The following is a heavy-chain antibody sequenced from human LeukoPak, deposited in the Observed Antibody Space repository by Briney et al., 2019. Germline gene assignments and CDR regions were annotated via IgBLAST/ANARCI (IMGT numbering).Heavy chain of an antibody. J-gene: IGHJ4*02. D-gene: IGHD4-17*01. Sequence: PGGSLRLSCAASGFTFSSYAMSWVRQAPGKGPEWVSAISGSGGSTYYADSVKGRFTISRDNSKNTLYLQMNGLRAEDTAVYCCAKDPAFYGDYVFDYWGQGTLVTVSS. V-gene: IGHV3-23*01. CDR2: ISGSGGST. CDR3: AKDPAFYGDYVFDY. CDR1: GFTFSSYA.